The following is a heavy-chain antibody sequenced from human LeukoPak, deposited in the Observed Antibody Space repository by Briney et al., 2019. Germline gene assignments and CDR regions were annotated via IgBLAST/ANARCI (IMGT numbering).Heavy chain of an antibody. J-gene: IGHJ3*02. CDR2: IDANSANT. Sequence: GASVKVCCKASGYTFTGYYMHWVRQAPGQGLEWMGWIDANSANTNYVQKFQGRVTMTTDTSTSTAYMELRSLRSDDTAVYYSARDRAGDEAFDIWGQGTTVTVSS. CDR1: GYTFTGYY. D-gene: IGHD3-10*01. V-gene: IGHV1-18*04. CDR3: ARDRAGDEAFDI.